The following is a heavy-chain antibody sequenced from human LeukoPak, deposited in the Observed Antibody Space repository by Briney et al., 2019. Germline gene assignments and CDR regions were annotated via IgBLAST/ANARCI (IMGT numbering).Heavy chain of an antibody. CDR3: PKRSSWNDY. CDR1: GFTFSSYA. Sequence: GGSLRLSCAASGFTFSSYAMSWVRQAPGKGLEWVSAISGSGGSTYYADSVKGRFTISRDNSKNTLYLQMHSLSAEDTAVYSCPKRSSWNDYWGQPTLVTVSS. V-gene: IGHV3-23*01. CDR2: ISGSGGST. D-gene: IGHD1-1*01. J-gene: IGHJ4*02.